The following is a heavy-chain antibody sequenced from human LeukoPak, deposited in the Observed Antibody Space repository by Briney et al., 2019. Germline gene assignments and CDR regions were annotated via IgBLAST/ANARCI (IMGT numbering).Heavy chain of an antibody. CDR3: ARREQHDYGDYVDYYFDY. D-gene: IGHD4-17*01. Sequence: PSETLSLTCTVSGDSVISDDYRWTWIRQPPGKGLEWIGYTYFTGSTYFNPSLKSRVTISVDTSKNQFSLKLSSVTAADTAVYYCARREQHDYGDYVDYYFDYWGQGTLVTVSS. V-gene: IGHV4-30-4*01. CDR2: TYFTGST. CDR1: GDSVISDDYR. J-gene: IGHJ4*02.